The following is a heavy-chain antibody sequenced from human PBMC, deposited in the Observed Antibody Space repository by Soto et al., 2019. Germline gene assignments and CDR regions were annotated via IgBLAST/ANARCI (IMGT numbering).Heavy chain of an antibody. CDR2: ISYDGSNK. Sequence: QVQLVESGGGVVQPGRSLRLSCAASGFTFSSYAMHWVRQAPGKGLEWVAVISYDGSNKYYADSVKGRFTISRDNSKNTLYMQMNSMLAEDTAVYYCAREKYSSSDYWGQGTLVTVSS. V-gene: IGHV3-30-3*01. CDR1: GFTFSSYA. J-gene: IGHJ4*02. D-gene: IGHD6-6*01. CDR3: AREKYSSSDY.